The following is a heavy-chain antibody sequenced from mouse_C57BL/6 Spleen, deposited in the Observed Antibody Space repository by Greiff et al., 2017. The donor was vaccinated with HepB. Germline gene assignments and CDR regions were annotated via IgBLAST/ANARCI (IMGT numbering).Heavy chain of an antibody. Sequence: VHLVESGAELVKPGASVKISCKASGYAFSSYWMNWVKQRPGKGLEWIGQIYPGDGDTNYNGKFKGKATLTADKSSSTAYMQLSSLTSEDSAVYFCARGAPPAMDYWGQGTSVTVSS. J-gene: IGHJ4*01. CDR3: ARGAPPAMDY. CDR1: GYAFSSYW. V-gene: IGHV1-80*01. D-gene: IGHD1-3*01. CDR2: IYPGDGDT.